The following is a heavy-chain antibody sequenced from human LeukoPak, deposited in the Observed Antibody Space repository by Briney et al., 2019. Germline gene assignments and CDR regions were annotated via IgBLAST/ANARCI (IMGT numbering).Heavy chain of an antibody. CDR2: IYYSGST. CDR3: ASSYYYDSSGYYSDAFDI. J-gene: IGHJ3*02. V-gene: IGHV4-59*01. Sequence: SETLSLTCTGSGGSISSYYWSWIRQPPGKGLEWIGYIYYSGSTNYNPSLKSRVTISVDTSKNQFSLKLSSVTAADTAVYYCASSYYYDSSGYYSDAFDIWGQGTMVTVSS. CDR1: GGSISSYY. D-gene: IGHD3-22*01.